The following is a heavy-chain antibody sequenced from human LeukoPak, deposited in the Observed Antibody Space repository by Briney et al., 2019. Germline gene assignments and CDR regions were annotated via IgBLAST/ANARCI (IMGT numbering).Heavy chain of an antibody. Sequence: ASVKVSCKASGYSFTSNYIHWVRQAPGQGLEWMGMIYPRDGSTSYAQKFQGRVTVTRDTSTSTVHMELSGLRSEDTAVYYCARDQEAFDYWGQGTLVTVSS. V-gene: IGHV1-46*01. J-gene: IGHJ4*02. CDR3: ARDQEAFDY. CDR2: IYPRDGST. CDR1: GYSFTSNY.